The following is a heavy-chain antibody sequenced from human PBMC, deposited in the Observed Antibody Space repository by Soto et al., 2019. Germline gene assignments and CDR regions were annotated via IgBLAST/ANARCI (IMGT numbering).Heavy chain of an antibody. D-gene: IGHD2-15*01. CDR3: PKGGFWAPYGMDV. Sequence: EVQLLESGGALAQPGGSLRLSCAASGSTFSAFCMNWVRQAPGKGLEWVSAISRSGDITYYADSVKGRFTISRDTSKNKLYLELNSLTGDDTAVYYCPKGGFWAPYGMDVWGQGTTVIVSS. J-gene: IGHJ6*02. CDR1: GSTFSAFC. V-gene: IGHV3-23*01. CDR2: ISRSGDIT.